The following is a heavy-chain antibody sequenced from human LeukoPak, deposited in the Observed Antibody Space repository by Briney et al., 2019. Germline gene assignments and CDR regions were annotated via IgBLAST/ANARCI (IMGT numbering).Heavy chain of an antibody. CDR2: IYTSGST. J-gene: IGHJ5*02. V-gene: IGHV4-4*07. Sequence: SETLSLTCTVSGGSISSDYWIWIRQSAGKGREWIGRIYTSGSTNYNPSLKSRVTMSVDTSKNQFSLKLTSVTAADTAVYYCARQSNCGGDCYSIWFDPWGQGTLVTVSS. D-gene: IGHD2-21*02. CDR1: GGSISSDY. CDR3: ARQSNCGGDCYSIWFDP.